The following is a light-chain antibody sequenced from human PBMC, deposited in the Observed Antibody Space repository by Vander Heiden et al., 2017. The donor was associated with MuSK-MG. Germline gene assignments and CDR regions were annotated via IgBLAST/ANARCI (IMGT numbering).Light chain of an antibody. CDR2: EVT. CDR3: SSYAGSSNVV. V-gene: IGLV2-8*01. CDR1: SSDVGGYNF. Sequence: QSALTPPPSASGSPGQSVTISCTGTSSDVGGYNFVSWYQHHPGKAPKLIIYEVTKRPSGVPNRFSGSKSGKMASLTVSGLQAEDEADYYCSSYAGSSNVVFGGGTKVTVL. J-gene: IGLJ2*01.